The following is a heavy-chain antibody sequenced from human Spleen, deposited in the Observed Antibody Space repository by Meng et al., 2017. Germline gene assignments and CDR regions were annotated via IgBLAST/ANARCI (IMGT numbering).Heavy chain of an antibody. CDR2: INHSGST. Sequence: QVQPQQWGAVLLKPSGTLSLTCVVSGGSFSDYYWSWIRQPPGKGLEWIGEINHSGSTNYNPSLESRATISVDTSQNNLSLKLSSVTAADSAVYYCARGPTTMAHDFDYWGQGTLVTVSS. D-gene: IGHD4-11*01. J-gene: IGHJ4*02. CDR1: GGSFSDYY. CDR3: ARGPTTMAHDFDY. V-gene: IGHV4-34*01.